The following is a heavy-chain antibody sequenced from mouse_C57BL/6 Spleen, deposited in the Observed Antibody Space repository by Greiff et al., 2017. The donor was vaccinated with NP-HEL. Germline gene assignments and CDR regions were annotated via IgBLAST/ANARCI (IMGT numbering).Heavy chain of an antibody. CDR3: ARGGLWLRRRYYAMDY. V-gene: IGHV1-22*01. Sequence: VQLQQSGPELVKPGASVKMSCKASGYTFTDYNMHWVKQSHGKSLEWIGYINPNNGGTSYNQKFKGKATLTVNKSSSTAYMELRSLTSEDSAVYYCARGGLWLRRRYYAMDYWGQGTSVTVSS. J-gene: IGHJ4*01. CDR2: INPNNGGT. CDR1: GYTFTDYN. D-gene: IGHD2-2*01.